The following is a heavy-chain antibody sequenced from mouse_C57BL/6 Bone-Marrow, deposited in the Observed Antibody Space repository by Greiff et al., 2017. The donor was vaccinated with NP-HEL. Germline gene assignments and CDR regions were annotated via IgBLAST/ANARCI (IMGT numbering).Heavy chain of an antibody. Sequence: DVKLVESGGGLVKPGGSLKLSCAASGFTFSDYGMHWVRQAPEKGLEWVAYISSGSSTIYYADTVKGRFPISRDNAKNTLFLQMTSLRSEDTAMYYCARWYYGSSWYFDVWGTGTTVTVSS. D-gene: IGHD1-1*01. CDR2: ISSGSSTI. CDR3: ARWYYGSSWYFDV. J-gene: IGHJ1*03. CDR1: GFTFSDYG. V-gene: IGHV5-17*01.